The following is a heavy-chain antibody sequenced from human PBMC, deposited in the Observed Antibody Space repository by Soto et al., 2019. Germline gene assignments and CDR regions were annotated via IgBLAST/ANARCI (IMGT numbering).Heavy chain of an antibody. CDR1: GYTFTSYG. Sequence: GASVKVSCKASGYTFTSYGTSWVRQAPGQGLEWMGWINVYNGNTNYAQKFQGRVTITADESTSTAYMELSSLRSEDTAVYYCARGRPFWSGVGYYYGMDVWGQGTTVTVSS. CDR2: INVYNGNT. D-gene: IGHD3-3*01. CDR3: ARGRPFWSGVGYYYGMDV. J-gene: IGHJ6*02. V-gene: IGHV1-18*01.